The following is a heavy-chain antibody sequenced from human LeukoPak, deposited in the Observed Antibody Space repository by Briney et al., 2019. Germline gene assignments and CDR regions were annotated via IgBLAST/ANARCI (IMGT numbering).Heavy chain of an antibody. D-gene: IGHD3-10*01. CDR3: ARVKRGPRSYFDY. J-gene: IGHJ4*02. CDR2: ISSSGSTI. CDR1: GFTFSDYY. Sequence: PGGSLRLSCAASGFTFSDYYMSWIRQAPGKGLEWVSYISSSGSTIYYADSVKGRFTISRDNAKNSLYLQMNSLSAEDTAVYYCARVKRGPRSYFDYWGQGTLVTVSS. V-gene: IGHV3-11*01.